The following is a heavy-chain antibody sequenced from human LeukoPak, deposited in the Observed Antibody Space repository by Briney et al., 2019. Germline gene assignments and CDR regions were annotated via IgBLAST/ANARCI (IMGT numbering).Heavy chain of an antibody. CDR1: GFTFSSYE. D-gene: IGHD2-15*01. CDR3: ARDSKGRYCSGGSCITYYYYYYMDV. J-gene: IGHJ6*03. Sequence: GGSLRLSCASSGFTFSSYEMNWVRQAPGKGLEWVSDISSSGSTIYYADSVKGRFTISRDNAKNSLYLQMNSLRAEDTAVYYCARDSKGRYCSGGSCITYYYYYYMDVWGKGTTVTVSS. V-gene: IGHV3-48*03. CDR2: ISSSGSTI.